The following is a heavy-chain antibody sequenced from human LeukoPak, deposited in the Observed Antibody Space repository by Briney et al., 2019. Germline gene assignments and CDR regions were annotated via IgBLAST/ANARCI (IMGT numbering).Heavy chain of an antibody. J-gene: IGHJ3*02. CDR2: IWYDGSNK. CDR3: ARGSDSPSPHAFDI. Sequence: GGSLRLSCAASGFTFNSYGMHWVRQAPGKGLEWVAVIWYDGSNKYYADSVKGRFTISRDNSKNTLYLQMNSLRAEDTAVYYCARGSDSPSPHAFDIWGQGTMVTVSS. V-gene: IGHV3-33*01. CDR1: GFTFNSYG.